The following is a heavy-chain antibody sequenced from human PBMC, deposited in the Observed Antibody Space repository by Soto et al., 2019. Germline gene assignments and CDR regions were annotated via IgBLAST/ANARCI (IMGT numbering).Heavy chain of an antibody. Sequence: ASVKVSCKAFGYTFNSHGVSWVRQATGQGLEWMGWINSYNGNPNYAQKLQGRVTMTADTSASAAYLELRSLRSDDTAVYYCAIWGSPYDSSAGLDYWGQGTLVTVSS. CDR2: INSYNGNP. CDR3: AIWGSPYDSSAGLDY. V-gene: IGHV1-18*04. D-gene: IGHD3-22*01. J-gene: IGHJ4*02. CDR1: GYTFNSHG.